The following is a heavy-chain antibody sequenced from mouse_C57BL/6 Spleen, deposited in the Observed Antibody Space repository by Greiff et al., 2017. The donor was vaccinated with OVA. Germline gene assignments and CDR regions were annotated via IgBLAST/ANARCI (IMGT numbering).Heavy chain of an antibody. Sequence: QVQLQQPGTELVKPGASVKLSCKASGYTFTSYWMHWVKQRPGQGLEWIGNINPSNGGTNYNEKFKSKATLTVDKSSSTAYMQLSSLTSEDSAVYYCARFFITTVVAHWYFDVWGTGTTVTVSS. D-gene: IGHD1-1*01. CDR2: INPSNGGT. CDR3: ARFFITTVVAHWYFDV. CDR1: GYTFTSYW. V-gene: IGHV1-53*01. J-gene: IGHJ1*03.